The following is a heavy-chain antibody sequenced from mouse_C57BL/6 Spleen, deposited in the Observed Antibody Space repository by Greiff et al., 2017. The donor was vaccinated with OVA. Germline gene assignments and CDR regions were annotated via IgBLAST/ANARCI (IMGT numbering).Heavy chain of an antibody. D-gene: IGHD4-1*02. CDR2: ISYDGSN. V-gene: IGHV3-6*01. CDR3: ARDQLGPHYYAMDY. CDR1: GYSITSGYY. Sequence: EVKLQESGPGLVKPSQSLSLTCSVTGYSITSGYYWNWIRQFPGNKLEWMGYISYDGSNNYNPSLQKRISITRDTSKNQFFLKLNSMTTEDTATYYCARDQLGPHYYAMDYGGQGTSVTVSS. J-gene: IGHJ4*01.